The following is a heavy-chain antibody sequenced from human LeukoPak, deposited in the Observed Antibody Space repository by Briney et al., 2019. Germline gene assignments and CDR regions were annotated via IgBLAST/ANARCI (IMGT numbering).Heavy chain of an antibody. CDR1: GGSISSYY. Sequence: SETLSLTCTVSGGSISSYYWSWIRQPPGKGLEWIGYIYHNENTRSTNFNPSLKSRVTISIDSSKNQFSLKLSSVTAADTAVYYCARARDWNYDPSRANDAFDIWGQGTMVTVSS. D-gene: IGHD1-7*01. CDR2: IYHNENTRST. J-gene: IGHJ3*02. CDR3: ARARDWNYDPSRANDAFDI. V-gene: IGHV4-59*01.